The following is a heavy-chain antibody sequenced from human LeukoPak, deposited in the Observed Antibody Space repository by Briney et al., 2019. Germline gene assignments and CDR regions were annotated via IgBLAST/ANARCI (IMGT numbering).Heavy chain of an antibody. V-gene: IGHV3-23*01. Sequence: SGGSLRLSCAASGFTFSSYAMSWVRQAPGKGLEWVSAISGSGGSTYYADSVKGRFTISRDNSKNTLYLQMNSLRAEDTAVYYCAKVYYYDSSGYPYYYGMDVWGQGTTVTVSS. J-gene: IGHJ6*02. D-gene: IGHD3-22*01. CDR2: ISGSGGST. CDR1: GFTFSSYA. CDR3: AKVYYYDSSGYPYYYGMDV.